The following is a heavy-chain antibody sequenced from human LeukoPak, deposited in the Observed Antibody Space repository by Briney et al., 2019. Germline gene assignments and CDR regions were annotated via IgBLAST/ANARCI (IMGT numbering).Heavy chain of an antibody. J-gene: IGHJ4*02. V-gene: IGHV1-3*03. Sequence: ASVKVSCKASGYTFTSYAMHWVRQAPGQRLEWMGWINAGNGNTKYSQEFQGRVTITRDTSASTAYMELSSLRSEDMAVYYYARGPIGYYDFWSGYSIPPSFDYWGQGTLVTVSS. D-gene: IGHD3-3*01. CDR2: INAGNGNT. CDR3: ARGPIGYYDFWSGYSIPPSFDY. CDR1: GYTFTSYA.